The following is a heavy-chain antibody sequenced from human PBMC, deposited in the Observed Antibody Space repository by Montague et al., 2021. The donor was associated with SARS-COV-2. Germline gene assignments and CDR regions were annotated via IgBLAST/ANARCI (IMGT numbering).Heavy chain of an antibody. CDR2: IYSGGSST. CDR3: AKDHSGSYYRGVYYYYYGMDV. CDR1: GFTFSSYA. J-gene: IGHJ6*02. D-gene: IGHD1-26*01. V-gene: IGHV3-23*03. Sequence: SLRLSCAASGFTFSSYAMSWVRQAPGKGLEWVSVIYSGGSSTYYADSVKGRFTISRDNSKNTLYLQMNSLRAKDTAVYYCAKDHSGSYYRGVYYYYYGMDVWGQGTTVTVSS.